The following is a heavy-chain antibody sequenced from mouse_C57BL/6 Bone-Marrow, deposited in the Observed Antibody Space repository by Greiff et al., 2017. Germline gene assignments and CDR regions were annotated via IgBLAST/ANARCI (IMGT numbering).Heavy chain of an antibody. Sequence: QVQLQQSGAELVRPGTSVKVSCKASGYAFTNYLIEWVKQRPGPGLEWIGVINPGRGGTNYNEKFKGKATLTADKSSSTAYMQLSSLTSEDSAVYFCARGYYYGKGYCDVWGTGTTVTVSS. V-gene: IGHV1-54*01. CDR3: ARGYYYGKGYCDV. D-gene: IGHD1-1*01. CDR1: GYAFTNYL. CDR2: INPGRGGT. J-gene: IGHJ1*03.